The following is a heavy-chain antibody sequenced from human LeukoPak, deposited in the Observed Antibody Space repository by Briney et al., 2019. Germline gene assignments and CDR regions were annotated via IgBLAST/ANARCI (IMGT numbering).Heavy chain of an antibody. CDR3: ARGIAVAGQGFDY. V-gene: IGHV4-34*01. Sequence: PSETLSLTCAVYGGSFSGYYWSWIRQPPGKGVEWIGEINHSGSTNYNPSLKSRVIISVDTSKNQFSLKLSSVTAADTAVYYCARGIAVAGQGFDYWGQGTLVTVSS. CDR1: GGSFSGYY. CDR2: INHSGST. J-gene: IGHJ4*02. D-gene: IGHD6-19*01.